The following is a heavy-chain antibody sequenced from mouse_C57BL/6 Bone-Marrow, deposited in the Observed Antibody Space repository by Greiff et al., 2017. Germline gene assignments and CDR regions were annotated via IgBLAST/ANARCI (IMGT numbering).Heavy chain of an antibody. D-gene: IGHD2-1*01. J-gene: IGHJ4*01. Sequence: EVQLVESEGGLVQPGSSMKLSCTASGFTFSDYYMAWVRQVPEKGLEWVANINYDGSSTYYLDSLKSRFIISRDNAKNILYLQMSSLKSEDTATYDCAREGRYGNPDYAMDYWGQGTSVTVSS. CDR1: GFTFSDYY. V-gene: IGHV5-16*01. CDR3: AREGRYGNPDYAMDY. CDR2: INYDGSST.